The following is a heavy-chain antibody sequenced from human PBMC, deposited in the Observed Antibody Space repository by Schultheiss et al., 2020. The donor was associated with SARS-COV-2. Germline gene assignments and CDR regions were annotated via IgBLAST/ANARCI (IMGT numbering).Heavy chain of an antibody. Sequence: GGSLRLSCAASGFTVSNNYMSWVRQAPGKGLEWVSVIYNDGRAYYPDSVKGRFTISRDKSKNTLYLQISSLRDEDTAVYYCVGAGGYSYWGQGTLVTVSS. CDR3: VGAGGYSY. D-gene: IGHD3-10*01. J-gene: IGHJ4*02. CDR2: IYNDGRA. V-gene: IGHV3-53*01. CDR1: GFTVSNNY.